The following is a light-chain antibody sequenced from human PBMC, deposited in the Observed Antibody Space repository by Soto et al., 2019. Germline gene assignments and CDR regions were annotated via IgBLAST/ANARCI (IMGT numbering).Light chain of an antibody. Sequence: ERVMKQSPATLSVSPGERDTLSCRASQSVRSNLAWYQQKPGQTPRLLIYDASTRATGIPARFSGSGSGTEFTLTISSLQSEDFAVYYCQQYNNWPPLTFGQGTRLEI. V-gene: IGKV3-15*01. CDR3: QQYNNWPPLT. CDR2: DAS. J-gene: IGKJ5*01. CDR1: QSVRSN.